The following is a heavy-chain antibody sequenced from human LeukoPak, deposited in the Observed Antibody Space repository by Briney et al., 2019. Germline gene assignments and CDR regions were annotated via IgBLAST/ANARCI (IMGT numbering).Heavy chain of an antibody. D-gene: IGHD3-22*01. CDR1: GFTFSSYA. CDR2: ISGSGGST. CDR3: AKESDYYDSSGYYLYYFDY. J-gene: IGHJ4*02. V-gene: IGHV3-23*01. Sequence: GGSLRLSCAASGFTFSSYAMSWVRQAPGKGLEWVSAISGSGGSTYYADSVKGRFTISRDNSKNTLYLQMNSLRAEDTAVYYCAKESDYYDSSGYYLYYFDYWGQGTLVTVSS.